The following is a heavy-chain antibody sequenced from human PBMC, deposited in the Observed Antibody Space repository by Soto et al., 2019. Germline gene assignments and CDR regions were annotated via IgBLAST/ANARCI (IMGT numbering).Heavy chain of an antibody. Sequence: SETLSLTCTVSGGSISSSSYYWGWIRQPPGKGLEWIGSIYYSGSTYYNPSLKSRVTISVDTSKNQFSLRLSSVTAADTAVYYCARSQADCSSTSCSLGYYYGMDVWGQGTTVTVSS. J-gene: IGHJ6*02. CDR2: IYYSGST. CDR3: ARSQADCSSTSCSLGYYYGMDV. D-gene: IGHD2-2*01. CDR1: GGSISSSSYY. V-gene: IGHV4-39*01.